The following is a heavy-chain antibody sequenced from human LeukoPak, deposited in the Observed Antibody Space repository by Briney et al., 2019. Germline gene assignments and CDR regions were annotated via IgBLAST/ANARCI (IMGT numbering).Heavy chain of an antibody. Sequence: GGSLRLSCAASGFTFSNYAMHWVRQAPGKGLEFVSAITSNGGSTYYANSVKGKFTISRDNSKNTLYLQMGSLRAEDTAVYYCARGTIFGVYYMDAWGKGTTVTVSS. CDR1: GFTFSNYA. J-gene: IGHJ6*03. CDR2: ITSNGGST. D-gene: IGHD3-3*01. V-gene: IGHV3-64*01. CDR3: ARGTIFGVYYMDA.